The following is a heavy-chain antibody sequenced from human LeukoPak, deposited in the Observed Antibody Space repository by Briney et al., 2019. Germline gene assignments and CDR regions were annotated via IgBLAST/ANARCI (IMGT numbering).Heavy chain of an antibody. Sequence: GGSVRLSCAASAFTFSIYDLNWVRQSPGKGLEWGPGNNWNGGSTGYADCVKARLTIARDKAKNSLYLQMNSLRAEDTALYYCAREKPFYDSSGYYYPIAFDYWGQGTLVTVSS. V-gene: IGHV3-20*04. D-gene: IGHD3-22*01. CDR1: AFTFSIYD. CDR2: NNWNGGST. J-gene: IGHJ4*02. CDR3: AREKPFYDSSGYYYPIAFDY.